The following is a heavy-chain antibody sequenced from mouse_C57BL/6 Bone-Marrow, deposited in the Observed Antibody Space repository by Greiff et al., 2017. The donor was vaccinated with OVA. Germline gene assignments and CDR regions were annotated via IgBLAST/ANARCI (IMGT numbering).Heavy chain of an antibody. CDR1: GFTFRDYY. Sequence: EVQLQESGGGLVQPGGSLKLSCAASGFTFRDYYMYWGRQTPEKRLEWVGYICNGGGSTYYPDTVKGRFTISRDNAKNTLTLQMSRLNSEDTALYYCARPGNYYGSSPDYWGQGTTLTVSA. CDR3: ARPGNYYGSSPDY. CDR2: ICNGGGST. D-gene: IGHD1-1*01. V-gene: IGHV5-12*01. J-gene: IGHJ2*01.